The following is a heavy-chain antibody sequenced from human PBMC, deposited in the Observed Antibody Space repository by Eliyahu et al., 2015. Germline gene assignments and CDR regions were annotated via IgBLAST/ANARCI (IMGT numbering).Heavy chain of an antibody. CDR2: IYSGGST. CDR3: ARSDFDWLPNSWGWFDP. V-gene: IGHV3-66*01. D-gene: IGHD3-9*01. Sequence: EVQLVESGGGLVQPGGSLRLSCAASGFPVXSNYMXWVRQAPGKGLEWVSVIYSGGSTYYADSVKGRFTISRDNSKNTLYLQMNSLRAEDTAVYYCARSDFDWLPNSWGWFDPWGQGTLVTVSS. J-gene: IGHJ5*02. CDR1: GFPVXSNY.